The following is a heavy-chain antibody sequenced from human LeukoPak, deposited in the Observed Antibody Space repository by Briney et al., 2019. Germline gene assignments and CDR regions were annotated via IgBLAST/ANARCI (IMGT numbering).Heavy chain of an antibody. V-gene: IGHV1-46*01. Sequence: ASVKVSRKASGYTFTSYYMHWVRQAPGQGLEWMGIINPSGGSTGYAQKFQGRVTMTRDMSTSTVYMELSSLRSEDTAVYYCARDRIPFDYVWGSYRYRAPDYWGQGTLVTVSS. CDR1: GYTFTSYY. D-gene: IGHD3-16*02. CDR3: ARDRIPFDYVWGSYRYRAPDY. J-gene: IGHJ4*02. CDR2: INPSGGST.